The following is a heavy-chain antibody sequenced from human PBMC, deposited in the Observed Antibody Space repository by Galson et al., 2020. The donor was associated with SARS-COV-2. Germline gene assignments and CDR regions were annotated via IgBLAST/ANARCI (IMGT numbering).Heavy chain of an antibody. V-gene: IGHV4-34*01. CDR1: GGSFSGYS. Sequence: SETLSLTCAVYGGSFSGYSWTWIRQSPGKGLEWIGEINSGGDTNYSPSLSSRVTLSVATSRNQFSLKLTSVSAADTALYYCARGHQYVVPSPVLGLGPFYSYYYMDVWGKGTTVTVSS. CDR2: INSGGDT. CDR3: ARGHQYVVPSPVLGLGPFYSYYYMDV. J-gene: IGHJ6*03. D-gene: IGHD3-16*01.